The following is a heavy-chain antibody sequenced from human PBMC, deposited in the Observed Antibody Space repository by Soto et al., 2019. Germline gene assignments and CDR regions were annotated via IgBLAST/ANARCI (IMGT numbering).Heavy chain of an antibody. V-gene: IGHV3-53*01. CDR3: ATAFSLGATNFDY. D-gene: IGHD1-26*01. CDR2: IYSGGST. CDR1: GFTVSSNY. J-gene: IGHJ4*02. Sequence: EVQLVESGGGLIQPGGSLRLSCAASGFTVSSNYMSWVRQAPGKGLEWVSVIYSGGSTYYADSVKGRFTISRDNSKNTLYLQMNSLRAEDTAVYYCATAFSLGATNFDYWGQGTLVTVSS.